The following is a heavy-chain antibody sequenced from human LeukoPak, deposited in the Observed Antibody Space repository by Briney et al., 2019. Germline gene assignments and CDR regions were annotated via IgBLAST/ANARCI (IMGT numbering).Heavy chain of an antibody. Sequence: GGSLRLSCAASGFTFSSYWMTWVRQAPGKGLEWVANIKQDGSEKYYVDSGKGRFTTSRDNAKNSLYLQMNSLRAEDTGVYYCEGFSSTWSKNIDAFDIWGQGTMVTVSS. V-gene: IGHV3-7*01. D-gene: IGHD6-13*01. CDR3: EGFSSTWSKNIDAFDI. CDR1: GFTFSSYW. J-gene: IGHJ3*02. CDR2: IKQDGSEK.